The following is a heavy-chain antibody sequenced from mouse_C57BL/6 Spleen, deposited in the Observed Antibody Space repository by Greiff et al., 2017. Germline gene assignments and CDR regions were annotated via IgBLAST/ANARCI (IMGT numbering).Heavy chain of an antibody. V-gene: IGHV1-85*01. CDR2: IYPRDGST. D-gene: IGHD3-1*01. CDR3: ASRASYYFDY. J-gene: IGHJ2*01. Sequence: QVQLKESGPELVKPGASVKLSCKASGYTFTSYDINWVKQRPGQGLEWIGWIYPRDGSTKYNEKFKGKATLTVDTSSSTAYMELHSLTSEDSAVYFCASRASYYFDYWGQGTTLTVSS. CDR1: GYTFTSYD.